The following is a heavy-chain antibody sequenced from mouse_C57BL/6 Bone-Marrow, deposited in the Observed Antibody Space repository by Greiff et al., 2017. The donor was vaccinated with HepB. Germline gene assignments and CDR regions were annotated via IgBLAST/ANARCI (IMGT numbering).Heavy chain of an antibody. CDR3: ARSYGPFAY. J-gene: IGHJ3*01. CDR1: GFTFTDYY. CDR2: IRNKANGYTT. Sequence: EVKVVESGGGLVQPGGSLSLSCAASGFTFTDYYMSWVRQPPGKALEWLGFIRNKANGYTTEYSASVKGRFTISRDNSQSILYLQMNALRAEDSATYYCARSYGPFAYWGQGTLVTVSA. V-gene: IGHV7-3*01. D-gene: IGHD1-1*02.